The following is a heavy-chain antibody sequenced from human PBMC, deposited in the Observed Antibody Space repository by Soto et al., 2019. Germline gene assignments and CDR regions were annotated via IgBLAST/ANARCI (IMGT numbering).Heavy chain of an antibody. Sequence: QVQLVQSGAEVKKPGTSVKVSCKASGYSFATYAIHWVRQAPGQGLEWMGWINPATGNTEYSDKFQDRVTFTRETSATIAYIELRGLRSGDTAVYYCARRYKSAGWLEPWGQGTLVTVSS. CDR3: ARRYKSAGWLEP. D-gene: IGHD1-1*01. J-gene: IGHJ5*02. CDR2: INPATGNT. V-gene: IGHV1-3*01. CDR1: GYSFATYA.